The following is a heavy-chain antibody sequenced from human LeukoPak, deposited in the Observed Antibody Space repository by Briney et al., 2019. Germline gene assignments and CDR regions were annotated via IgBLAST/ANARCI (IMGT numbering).Heavy chain of an antibody. V-gene: IGHV4-59*01. CDR2: IYYSGST. CDR1: GGSISSYY. J-gene: IGHJ6*03. D-gene: IGHD2-2*02. Sequence: SETLSLTCTVSGGSISSYYWSWVRQPPGKGLEWIGYIYYSGSTNYNPSLKSRVTISVDTSKNQFSLKLSSVTAADTAVYYCARTPAAIEYYYYYYMDVWGKGTTVTVSS. CDR3: ARTPAAIEYYYYYYMDV.